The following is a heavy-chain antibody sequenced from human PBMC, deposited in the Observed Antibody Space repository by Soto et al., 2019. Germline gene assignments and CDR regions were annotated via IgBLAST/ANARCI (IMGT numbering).Heavy chain of an antibody. Sequence: EVQLLESGGGLAQPGGSLRLSCAASGFTFVNFAMIWVRQAPGKGLGWVSSIGGYGTSIYYADSVKGRFTISRDNSKNTLYLQMDSLTVEDTAVYYCVRAPIASRRYCCGFDVWGQGTTVTVYS. CDR3: VRAPIASRRYCCGFDV. V-gene: IGHV3-23*01. CDR1: GFTFVNFA. CDR2: IGGYGTSI. D-gene: IGHD2-21*01. J-gene: IGHJ6*02.